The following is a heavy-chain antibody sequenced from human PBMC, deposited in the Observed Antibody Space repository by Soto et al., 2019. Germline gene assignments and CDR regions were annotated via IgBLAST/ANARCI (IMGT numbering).Heavy chain of an antibody. J-gene: IGHJ4*02. Sequence: GASVKVSCKASGYTFTSYGISWVRQAPGQGLEWMGWISAYNGNTNYAQKLQGRVTMTTDTSTSTAYMELRSLRSDDTAVYYCARLPRGYNYGKQDYWGQGTLVTVSS. D-gene: IGHD5-18*01. CDR2: ISAYNGNT. CDR1: GYTFTSYG. CDR3: ARLPRGYNYGKQDY. V-gene: IGHV1-18*01.